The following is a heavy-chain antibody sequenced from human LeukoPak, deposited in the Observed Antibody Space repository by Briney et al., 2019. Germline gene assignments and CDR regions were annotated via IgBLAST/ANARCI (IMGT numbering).Heavy chain of an antibody. CDR1: GFTFSIYA. D-gene: IGHD4-23*01. V-gene: IGHV3-23*01. Sequence: GGSLRLSCAASGFTFSIYAMNWVRQAPGKGLEWVSAISGGGGGTYYADSVKGRFTISRDNSKNTLFPQMNSLRAEDTALYYCAKAGGNTYYYYYMDVWGKGTTVTVSS. CDR2: ISGGGGGT. CDR3: AKAGGNTYYYYYMDV. J-gene: IGHJ6*03.